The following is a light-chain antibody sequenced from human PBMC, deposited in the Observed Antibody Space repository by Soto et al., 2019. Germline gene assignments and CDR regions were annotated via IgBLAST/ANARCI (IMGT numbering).Light chain of an antibody. CDR2: DAA. CDR3: QHRSSWPLT. V-gene: IGKV3-11*01. J-gene: IGKJ5*01. Sequence: EIVLTQSPATLSLSPGERATLSCRASSSIGYYLAWYQQKPGQAPRLLIYDAANRATGIPARFSGGGSGTDLTLTISSLEREDFAVYYCQHRSSWPLTFGQGTRLEIK. CDR1: SSIGYY.